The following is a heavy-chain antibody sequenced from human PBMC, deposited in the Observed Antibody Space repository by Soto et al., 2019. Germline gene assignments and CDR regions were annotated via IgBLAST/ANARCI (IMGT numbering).Heavy chain of an antibody. V-gene: IGHV4-39*01. CDR2: IYYSGST. CDR1: GGSISSSSYY. J-gene: IGHJ4*02. Sequence: QLQLQESGPGLVXPSXTLSLTCTVSGGSISSSSYYWGWIRQPPGKGLEWIGSIYYSGSTYYNPSLKSRVTISVDTSKNQFSLKLSSVTAADTAVYYCARLQAARRSYWGQGTLVTVSS. CDR3: ARLQAARRSY. D-gene: IGHD6-6*01.